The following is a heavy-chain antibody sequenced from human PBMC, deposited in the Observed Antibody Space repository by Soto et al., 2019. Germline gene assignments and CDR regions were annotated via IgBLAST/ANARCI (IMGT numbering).Heavy chain of an antibody. D-gene: IGHD3-16*02. CDR3: ARAPYYDYVWGSYRYNWFDP. J-gene: IGHJ5*02. CDR1: GGSFSGYY. Sequence: SETLSLTCAVYGGSFSGYYWSWIRQPPGKGLEWIGEINHSGSTNYNPSLKSRVTISVDTSKNQFSLKLSSVTAADTAVYYCARAPYYDYVWGSYRYNWFDPWGQGTLVTVSS. CDR2: INHSGST. V-gene: IGHV4-34*01.